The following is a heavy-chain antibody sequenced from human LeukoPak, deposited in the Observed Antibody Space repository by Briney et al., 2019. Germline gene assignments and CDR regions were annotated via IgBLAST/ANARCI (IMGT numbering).Heavy chain of an antibody. CDR1: EFTFTNYA. Sequence: GGSLRLSCAASEFTFTNYAMSWVRQAPGKGLEWVSSISGSGDTTYYADSVKGRFTVSRDNSKNTLYLQMNSLRAEDTAVYHCARLRVARVDRTNTKYTWFDPWGQGTLVTVSS. V-gene: IGHV3-23*01. J-gene: IGHJ5*02. CDR3: ARLRVARVDRTNTKYTWFDP. D-gene: IGHD5-18*01. CDR2: ISGSGDTT.